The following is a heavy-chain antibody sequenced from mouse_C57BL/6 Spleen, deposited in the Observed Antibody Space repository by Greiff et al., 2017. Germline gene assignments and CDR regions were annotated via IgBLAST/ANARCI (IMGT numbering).Heavy chain of an antibody. Sequence: QVQLKQPGAELVKPGASVKMSCKASGYTFTSYWITWVKQRPGQGLAWIGDIYPGSGSTNYNEKFKSKATLTVDTSSSTAYMQLSSLTSEDSAVYYCARYYYGSSDYWGQGTTLTVSS. D-gene: IGHD1-1*01. CDR3: ARYYYGSSDY. V-gene: IGHV1-55*01. CDR2: IYPGSGST. CDR1: GYTFTSYW. J-gene: IGHJ2*01.